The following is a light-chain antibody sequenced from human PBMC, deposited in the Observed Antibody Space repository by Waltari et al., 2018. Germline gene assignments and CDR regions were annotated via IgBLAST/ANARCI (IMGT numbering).Light chain of an antibody. CDR1: ESVSVDY. Sequence: ENVLTQSPGTLSLSPGGRATLSCRASESVSVDYLAWYQQKPGQAPRLLIYDASTRATGFPDRFSGSGSGTDFTLTISRLEPEDFAVYYCQQYGSLPWTFGQGTKVDIK. V-gene: IGKV3-20*01. CDR2: DAS. CDR3: QQYGSLPWT. J-gene: IGKJ1*01.